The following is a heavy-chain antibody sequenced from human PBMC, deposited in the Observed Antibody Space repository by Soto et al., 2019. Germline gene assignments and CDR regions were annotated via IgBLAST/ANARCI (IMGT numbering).Heavy chain of an antibody. CDR3: VSGSVSYYHDAFDI. Sequence: QMQLVQSGAEVKKTGSSVKVSCKASGYTFTYRYLHWVRQAPGQALEWMGWITPFNGNTNYAQKFQDRVTITRDRSMSTAYMELSSLRSEDTAMYYCVSGSVSYYHDAFDIWGQGTMVTVSS. D-gene: IGHD3-10*01. V-gene: IGHV1-45*02. CDR1: GYTFTYRY. CDR2: ITPFNGNT. J-gene: IGHJ3*02.